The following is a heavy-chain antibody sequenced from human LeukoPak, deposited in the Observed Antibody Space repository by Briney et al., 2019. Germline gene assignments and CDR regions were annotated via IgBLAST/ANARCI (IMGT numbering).Heavy chain of an antibody. Sequence: GGSLRLSCAASGFTFSSYSMNWVRQAPGKGLEWVSSISSSSSYIYYADSVKGRFTISRDNAKNPLYLQMNSLRAEDTAVYYCARDQSVGAYADAFDIWGQGTMVTVSS. CDR1: GFTFSSYS. CDR3: ARDQSVGAYADAFDI. CDR2: ISSSSSYI. D-gene: IGHD1-26*01. J-gene: IGHJ3*02. V-gene: IGHV3-21*01.